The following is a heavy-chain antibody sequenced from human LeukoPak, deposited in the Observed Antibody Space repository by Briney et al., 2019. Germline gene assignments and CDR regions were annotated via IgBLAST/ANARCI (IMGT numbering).Heavy chain of an antibody. CDR1: GFSFSSYA. CDR3: AKAPVTSCRGAFCYPFDY. D-gene: IGHD2-15*01. J-gene: IGHJ4*02. CDR2: MSSSDDGR. Sequence: GRSLRLSCATSGFSFSSYAMRWVRQAPGKGLEWVSAMSSSDDGRYYAASVRGRFTISRDTSRSTLYLQTNSLRAEDAAVYYCAKAPVTSCRGAFCYPFDYWGEGTLFTVSS. V-gene: IGHV3-23*01.